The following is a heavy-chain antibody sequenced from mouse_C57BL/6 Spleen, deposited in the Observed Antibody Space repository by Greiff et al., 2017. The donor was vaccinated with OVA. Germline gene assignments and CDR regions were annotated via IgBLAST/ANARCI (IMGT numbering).Heavy chain of an antibody. V-gene: IGHV3-6*01. CDR3: ARRDYRSLDY. CDR2: ISYDGSN. CDR1: GYSITSGYY. J-gene: IGHJ2*01. D-gene: IGHD1-1*01. Sequence: VQLKESGPGLVKPSQSLSLTCSVTGYSITSGYYWNWIRQFPGNKLEWMGYISYDGSNNYNPSLKNRISITRDTSKNQFFLKLNSVTTEDTATYYCARRDYRSLDYWGQGTTLTVSS.